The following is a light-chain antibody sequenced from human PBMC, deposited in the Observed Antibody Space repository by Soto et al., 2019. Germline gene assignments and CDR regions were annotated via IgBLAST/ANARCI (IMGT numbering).Light chain of an antibody. V-gene: IGLV2-14*02. CDR2: EDS. CDR3: CSYTSTSTGV. CDR1: SSDVGSYNL. Sequence: ALTQPASVSGSPGQSITISCTGTSSDVGSYNLVSWYQQHPGKAPKFMIYEDSKRPSGVSNRFSGSKSGNTASLTISGLQAEDEADYYCCSYTSTSTGVFGGGTKLTVL. J-gene: IGLJ2*01.